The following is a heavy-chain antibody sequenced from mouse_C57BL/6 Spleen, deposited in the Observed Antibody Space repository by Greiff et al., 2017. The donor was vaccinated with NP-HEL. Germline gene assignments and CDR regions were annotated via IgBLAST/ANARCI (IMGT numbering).Heavy chain of an antibody. CDR2: IYPRSGNT. Sequence: QVQLQQSGAELARPGASVKLSCKASGYTFTSYGISWVKQRTGQGLEWIGEIYPRSGNTYYNEKFKGKATLTADKSSSTAYMELRSLTSEDSAVYFWAREELPFDYWGQGTTLTVSS. J-gene: IGHJ2*01. CDR3: AREELPFDY. CDR1: GYTFTSYG. V-gene: IGHV1-81*01.